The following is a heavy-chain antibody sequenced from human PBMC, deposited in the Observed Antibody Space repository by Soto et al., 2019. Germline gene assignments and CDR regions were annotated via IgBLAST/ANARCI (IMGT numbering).Heavy chain of an antibody. J-gene: IGHJ4*02. Sequence: SETLSLTCTVSGGSISSYYWSWIRQPPGKGLEWIGYIYHSGSTNYNPSLKSRVTISVETSKSQFSLKLSSVTAADTAVYYCARAYSNRGRADYWGQGTQVTVSS. CDR3: ARAYSNRGRADY. V-gene: IGHV4-59*01. CDR1: GGSISSYY. D-gene: IGHD1-26*01. CDR2: IYHSGST.